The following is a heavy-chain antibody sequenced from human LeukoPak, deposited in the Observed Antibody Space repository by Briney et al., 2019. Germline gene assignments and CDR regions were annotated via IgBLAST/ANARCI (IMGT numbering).Heavy chain of an antibody. CDR1: GYTFTGYY. V-gene: IGHV1-2*04. Sequence: ASVKVSCKASGYTFTGYYMHWVRQAPGQGLEWMGWINPNSGGTNYAQKFQGWVTMTRDTSISTAYRELSRLRSDDTAVYYCARGAYYYDSSGYYDYWGQGTLVTVSS. D-gene: IGHD3-22*01. J-gene: IGHJ4*02. CDR3: ARGAYYYDSSGYYDY. CDR2: INPNSGGT.